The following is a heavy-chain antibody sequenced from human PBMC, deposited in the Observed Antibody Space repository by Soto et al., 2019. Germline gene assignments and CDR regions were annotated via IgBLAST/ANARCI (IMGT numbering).Heavy chain of an antibody. CDR3: ARVVVVIPPGYYYAMDV. CDR2: ITSSSDTI. D-gene: IGHD3-22*01. CDR1: GFTCSSFH. J-gene: IGHJ6*02. Sequence: GGPLRLSCAASGFTCSSFHMNWGRQAAGRGLWWVAYITSSSDTIYSSDAVKGRFTISRDNGKNSLFLQMNSLRDEDTAVYYCARVVVVIPPGYYYAMDVWGQGTTVTVSS. V-gene: IGHV3-48*02.